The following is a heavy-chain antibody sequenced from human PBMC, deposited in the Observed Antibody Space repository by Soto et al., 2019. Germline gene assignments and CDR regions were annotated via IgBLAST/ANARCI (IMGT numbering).Heavy chain of an antibody. CDR3: ARAELIVAGQAFDS. J-gene: IGHJ4*02. CDR2: VNPSDGRA. V-gene: IGHV1-46*01. D-gene: IGHD5-12*01. CDR1: GYRLSNYY. Sequence: QVDLVQSGAEVKKPGASVKMSCKSSGYRLSNYYMHWVRQAPGQGLEWMGIVNPSDGRANYARKFQGRVTMTWDTSTTTLYMEVNSLRSYDTAIYYCARAELIVAGQAFDSWGQGTLVIVSS.